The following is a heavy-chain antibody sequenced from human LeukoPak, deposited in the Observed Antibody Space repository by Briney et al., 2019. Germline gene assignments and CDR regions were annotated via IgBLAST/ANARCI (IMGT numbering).Heavy chain of an antibody. CDR2: FDPEDGET. J-gene: IGHJ1*01. V-gene: IGHV1-24*01. CDR3: ATILSRAAAGSFQH. D-gene: IGHD6-13*01. CDR1: GYTLTELS. Sequence: ASVKVSCKVSGYTLTELSMHWVRQAPGKGIEWMGGFDPEDGETIYAQKFQGRVTMTEDTSTDTAYMELSSLRSEDTAVYYCATILSRAAAGSFQHWGQGTLVTVSS.